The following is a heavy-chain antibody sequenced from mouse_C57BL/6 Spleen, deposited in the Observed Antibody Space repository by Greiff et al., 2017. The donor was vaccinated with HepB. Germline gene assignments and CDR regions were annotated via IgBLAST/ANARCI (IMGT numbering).Heavy chain of an antibody. CDR1: GYTFTSYW. CDR3: AILGGYPLDD. V-gene: IGHV1-69*01. J-gene: IGHJ2*01. D-gene: IGHD2-2*01. Sequence: QVQLQQPGAELVMPGASVKLSCKASGYTFTSYWMHWVKQRPGQGLEWIGEIDPSDSYTNYNQKFKGKSTLTVDKSSSTAYMQLSSLTSEDSAVYYSAILGGYPLDDWGQGTTLTVSS. CDR2: IDPSDSYT.